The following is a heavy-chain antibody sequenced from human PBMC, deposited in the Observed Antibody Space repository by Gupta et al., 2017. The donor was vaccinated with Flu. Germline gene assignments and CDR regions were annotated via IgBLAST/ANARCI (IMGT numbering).Heavy chain of an antibody. CDR1: GFSFSFYE. J-gene: IGHJ5*02. CDR3: ARDAVPAANAGWFDP. CDR2: ISRSGNTT. D-gene: IGHD2-2*01. Sequence: EVQLVESGGNLVQPGGSLRLSCAASGFSFSFYEMNWVRQAPGKGLEWISYISRSGNTTYYADSVKGRFTISRDNAKNSLYLQMNSLRVEDTGVYFCARDAVPAANAGWFDPWGQGTLVIVSS. V-gene: IGHV3-48*03.